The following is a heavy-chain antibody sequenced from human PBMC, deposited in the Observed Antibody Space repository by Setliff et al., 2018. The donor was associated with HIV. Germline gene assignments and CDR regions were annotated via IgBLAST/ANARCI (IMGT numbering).Heavy chain of an antibody. D-gene: IGHD3-3*01. CDR3: ARGFLNWLGFEQEYYGMDV. Sequence: SETLSLTCTVSGGSISSGGYYWNWIRQYPVKGLEWIGHIYYNGRTLFNPALGTRLNMSVDTSENQFSLKLNSVTAADTAVYYCARGFLNWLGFEQEYYGMDVWGQGTTVTVYS. CDR2: IYYNGRT. CDR1: GGSISSGGYY. J-gene: IGHJ6*02. V-gene: IGHV4-31*03.